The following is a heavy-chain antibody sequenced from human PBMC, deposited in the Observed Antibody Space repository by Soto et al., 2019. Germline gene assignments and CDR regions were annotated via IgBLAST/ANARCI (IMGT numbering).Heavy chain of an antibody. CDR1: GGSISSYY. V-gene: IGHV4-59*08. CDR2: IYYSGST. CDR3: ARRTPYNWFDP. J-gene: IGHJ5*02. Sequence: SETLSLTCTVSGGSISSYYWSWIRQPPGKGLEWIGYIYYSGSTNYNPSLKSRVTISVDTSKNQFSLKLSSVTAADTAVYYCARRTPYNWFDPWGQGTLVTVS.